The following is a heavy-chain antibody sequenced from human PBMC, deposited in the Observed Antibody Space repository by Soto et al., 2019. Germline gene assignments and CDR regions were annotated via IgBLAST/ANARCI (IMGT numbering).Heavy chain of an antibody. Sequence: QVQLVESGGGVVQAGRSLRLSCAASGFTFSSYGMHWVCQARGKGLEWVAVISYDGSNKYYADSVKGRFTMFRDNSKNTLELQMNCLRAEDTALYYCSKAVGGYRYGVDDSWGQRTLVTVSS. CDR2: ISYDGSNK. CDR3: SKAVGGYRYGVDDS. J-gene: IGHJ4*02. D-gene: IGHD5-18*01. V-gene: IGHV3-30*18. CDR1: GFTFSSYG.